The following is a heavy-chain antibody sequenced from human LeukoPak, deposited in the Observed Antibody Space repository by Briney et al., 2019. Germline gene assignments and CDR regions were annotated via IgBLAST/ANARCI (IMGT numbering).Heavy chain of an antibody. CDR1: GFTFDDYA. J-gene: IGHJ4*02. CDR3: AKDQRPGLYCSSTSCYSPSVFDY. CDR2: ISWDGGST. V-gene: IGHV3-43D*04. Sequence: GGSLRLSCAASGFTFDDYAMHWVRQAPGKGLEWVSLISWDGGSTYYADSVKGRFTISRDNSKNSLYLQMNSLRAEDTALYYSAKDQRPGLYCSSTSCYSPSVFDYWGQGTLVTVSS. D-gene: IGHD2-2*01.